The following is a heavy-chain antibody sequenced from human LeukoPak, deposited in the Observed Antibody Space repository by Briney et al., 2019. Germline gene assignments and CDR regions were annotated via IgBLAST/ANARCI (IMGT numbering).Heavy chain of an antibody. D-gene: IGHD4-11*01. CDR1: GFSFNKYF. CDR2: ISYDGSNK. CDR3: ARCGYSNEYYFDY. V-gene: IGHV3-30-3*01. Sequence: GGSLRLSCAASGFSFNKYFMTWVRQAPGMGLEWVAVISYDGSNKYYADSVKGRFTISRDNSKNTLYLQMNSLRAEDTAVYYCARCGYSNEYYFDYWGQGTLVTVSS. J-gene: IGHJ4*02.